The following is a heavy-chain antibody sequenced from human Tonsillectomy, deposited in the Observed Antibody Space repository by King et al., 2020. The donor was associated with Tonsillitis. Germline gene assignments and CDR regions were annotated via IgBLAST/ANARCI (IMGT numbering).Heavy chain of an antibody. Sequence: VQLQESGPGLVKPSETLSLTCTVSGGSISTYYWSWIRQPPGKGLEWIGYIYYSGSTNYNPSLKSRVTISVATSTNQFSLKLSSVTAADTAVYYCARDRGSGWYGYFQHWGQGTLVTVSS. CDR1: GGSISTYY. CDR2: IYYSGST. J-gene: IGHJ1*01. D-gene: IGHD6-19*01. V-gene: IGHV4-59*01. CDR3: ARDRGSGWYGYFQH.